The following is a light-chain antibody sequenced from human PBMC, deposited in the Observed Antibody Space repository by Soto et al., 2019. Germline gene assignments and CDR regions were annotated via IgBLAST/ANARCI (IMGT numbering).Light chain of an antibody. J-gene: IGLJ1*01. CDR3: KSYAGSNTYV. CDR1: KNDIGVYDF. Sequence: QSVLTQPPSASGSPGQSVTISCTGTKNDIGVYDFVSWYQHHPGKAPRLIIYEVVQRPSGVPDRFSGSKSGNTASLTVSGLHAADAADYFCKSYAGSNTYVFGSGTKVTVL. CDR2: EVV. V-gene: IGLV2-8*01.